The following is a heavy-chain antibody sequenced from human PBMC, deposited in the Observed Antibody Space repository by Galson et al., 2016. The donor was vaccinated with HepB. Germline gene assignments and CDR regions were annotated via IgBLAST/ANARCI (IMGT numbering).Heavy chain of an antibody. CDR3: ARDFKLGAPDYMDV. Sequence: SLRLSCAASGFSVSSNYMSWVRQAPGKGLQWVSVIFSGGSTYYADSVKGRFTISRDNSENTVDLQIHSLRSEDAAVYFCARDFKLGAPDYMDVWGKGTTVTVSS. J-gene: IGHJ6*03. CDR1: GFSVSSNY. CDR2: IFSGGST. V-gene: IGHV3-53*05. D-gene: IGHD1-26*01.